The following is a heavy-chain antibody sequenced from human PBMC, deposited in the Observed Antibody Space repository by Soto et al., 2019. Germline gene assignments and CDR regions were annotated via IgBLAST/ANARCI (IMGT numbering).Heavy chain of an antibody. Sequence: SETLSLTCTVSGGSISSGSYYWGWVRQPPGKGLEWIGSIYFGGSAYYNPSLKSRVTISVDTSKNQFSLNLDSVTAADTAVYYCARHLNAVILDYWGQGTLVTVSS. J-gene: IGHJ4*02. D-gene: IGHD3-16*02. CDR1: GGSISSGSYY. V-gene: IGHV4-39*01. CDR2: IYFGGSA. CDR3: ARHLNAVILDY.